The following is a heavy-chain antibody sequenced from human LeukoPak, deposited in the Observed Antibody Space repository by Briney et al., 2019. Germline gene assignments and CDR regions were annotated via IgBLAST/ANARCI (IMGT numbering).Heavy chain of an antibody. CDR1: GFNFSDDY. D-gene: IGHD3-22*01. V-gene: IGHV3-11*03. CDR3: ARRGDTSGYYYFDY. CDR2: ISGGGSYT. J-gene: IGHJ4*02. Sequence: GGSLRLSCAASGFNFSDDYMTWIRQAPGKGLEWVSYISGGGSYTGYADAVKGRFTISRDNAKNSLYLQMSSLRAEDTAVYYCARRGDTSGYYYFDYWGQGTLVTVPS.